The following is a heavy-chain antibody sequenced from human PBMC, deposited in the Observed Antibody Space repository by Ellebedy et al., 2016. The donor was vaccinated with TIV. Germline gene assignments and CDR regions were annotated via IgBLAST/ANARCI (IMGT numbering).Heavy chain of an antibody. CDR3: AKDLRGSGSYNYGMDV. V-gene: IGHV3-30*02. CDR1: GFSFTSFG. D-gene: IGHD3-10*01. J-gene: IGHJ6*02. CDR2: IRYDGSNE. Sequence: RGGSLRLSCAASGFSFTSFGMHWVRQAPGKGLEWVTFIRYDGSNEYYADSVKGRFTISRDHAKSTLYLQMNSLRAEDTAVYYCAKDLRGSGSYNYGMDVWGQGTTVIVSS.